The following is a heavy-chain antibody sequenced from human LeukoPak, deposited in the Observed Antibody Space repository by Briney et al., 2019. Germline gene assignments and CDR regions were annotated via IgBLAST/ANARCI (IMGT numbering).Heavy chain of an antibody. V-gene: IGHV4-59*01. CDR3: ASRSSIWSGYQDSLYYFDS. CDR2: IYYSGST. Sequence: SETLTLTCTVSGGSISSYYRSWIRQPPGKRLEWIGHIYYSGSTNYNPSLKSRVTISVDTSKNQFSLKLSSVTAADTAVYYCASRSSIWSGYQDSLYYFDSWGQGTLVTVSS. D-gene: IGHD3-3*01. CDR1: GGSISSYY. J-gene: IGHJ4*02.